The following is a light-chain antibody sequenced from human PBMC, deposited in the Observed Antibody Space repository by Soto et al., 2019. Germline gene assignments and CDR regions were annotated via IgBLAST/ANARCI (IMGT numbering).Light chain of an antibody. CDR3: QRYGSSPL. CDR1: QSVSSSY. Sequence: EIVLTQSPGTLSLSPGERATLSCRASQSVSSSYLAWYQQKPRQAPRLLIYGASSRATGIPDRFSVSASGADFTPTISRLEPEYVAVYYCQRYGSSPLFGPGTKVDIK. V-gene: IGKV3-20*01. CDR2: GAS. J-gene: IGKJ3*01.